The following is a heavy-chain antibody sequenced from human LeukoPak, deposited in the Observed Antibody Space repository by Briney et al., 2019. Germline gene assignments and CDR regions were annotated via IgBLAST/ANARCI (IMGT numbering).Heavy chain of an antibody. CDR1: GFIFSSYA. D-gene: IGHD4-17*01. Sequence: GGSLRLSCAASGFIFSSYAMSWVRQAPGKGLEWVSTISGSGGSTYYADSVKGRFTISRDNSKSTVYLQMNSLRAEDTAVYYCAKGDYGDCYWGQGTLATVSS. J-gene: IGHJ4*02. V-gene: IGHV3-23*01. CDR3: AKGDYGDCY. CDR2: ISGSGGST.